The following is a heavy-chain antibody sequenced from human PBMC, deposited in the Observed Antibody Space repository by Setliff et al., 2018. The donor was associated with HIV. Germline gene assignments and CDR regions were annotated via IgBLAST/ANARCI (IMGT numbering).Heavy chain of an antibody. V-gene: IGHV4-34*01. J-gene: IGHJ5*02. CDR2: IDHSGTT. CDR1: GASFSGYY. CDR3: ARHRYSSSINWFDP. Sequence: TLSLTCAVYGASFSGYYWAWIRQSPGTGLEWIGEIDHSGTTYYNPSLKSRVTMSIDTSQNQFSLKLTSVTATDTAVYYCARHRYSSSINWFDPWGQGTLVTVSS. D-gene: IGHD6-13*01.